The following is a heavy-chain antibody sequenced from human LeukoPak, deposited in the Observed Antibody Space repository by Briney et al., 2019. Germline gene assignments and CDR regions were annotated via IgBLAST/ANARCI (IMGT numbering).Heavy chain of an antibody. CDR2: ISSSSSYI. CDR3: ARDPTQYCSSTSCQTTPPMDV. J-gene: IGHJ6*02. CDR1: GFTFSSYS. D-gene: IGHD2-2*01. V-gene: IGHV3-21*01. Sequence: GGSLRLSCAASGFTFSSYSMNWVRQAPGKGLEWVSSISSSSSYIYYADSVKGRFTMSRDNAKNSLYLQMNSLRAEDTAVYYCARDPTQYCSSTSCQTTPPMDVWGQGTTVTVSS.